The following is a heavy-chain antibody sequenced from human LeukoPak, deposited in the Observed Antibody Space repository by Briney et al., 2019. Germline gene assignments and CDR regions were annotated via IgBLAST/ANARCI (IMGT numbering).Heavy chain of an antibody. CDR2: IYYRGST. J-gene: IGHJ5*02. D-gene: IGHD6-19*01. V-gene: IGHV4-59*12. CDR1: GGSISSYY. CDR3: ARSVAGILLRLVRWFDP. Sequence: TSETLSLTCTVSGGSISSYYWSWIRQPPGKGLEWIGYIYYRGSTNYNPSLKSRVTISVDTSKNQFSLKLSSVTAADTAVYYCARSVAGILLRLVRWFDPWGQGTLVTVSS.